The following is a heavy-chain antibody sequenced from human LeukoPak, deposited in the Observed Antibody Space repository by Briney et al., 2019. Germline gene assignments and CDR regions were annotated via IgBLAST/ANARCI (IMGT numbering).Heavy chain of an antibody. Sequence: PSETLSHTCAVYGGSFTGYYWSWIRQPPGKGLEWIGEINHSGSTNYNPSRKSRVTISVDTSKNQFSLKLSSVTAADTAVYYCARSLPLIRKPDYWGQGTLVTVSS. CDR1: GGSFTGYY. CDR3: ARSLPLIRKPDY. V-gene: IGHV4-34*01. CDR2: INHSGST. D-gene: IGHD1-14*01. J-gene: IGHJ4*02.